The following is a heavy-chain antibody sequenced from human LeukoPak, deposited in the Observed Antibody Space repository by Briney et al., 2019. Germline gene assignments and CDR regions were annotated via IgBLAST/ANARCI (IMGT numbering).Heavy chain of an antibody. V-gene: IGHV3-21*04. J-gene: IGHJ3*02. Sequence: GGSLRLSCAASGFTFSSYSMNWVRQAPGKGLEWVSSISSSSSYIYYADSVEGRFTISRDNAKNSLYLQMNSLRAEDTAVYYCARQWQVAFDIWGQGTMVTVSS. CDR3: ARQWQVAFDI. CDR1: GFTFSSYS. D-gene: IGHD6-19*01. CDR2: ISSSSSYI.